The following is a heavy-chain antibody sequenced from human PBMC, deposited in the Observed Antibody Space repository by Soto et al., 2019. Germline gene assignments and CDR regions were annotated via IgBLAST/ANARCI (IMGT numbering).Heavy chain of an antibody. Sequence: EVQLVESGGALVQPGGSLRLSCAASAFTFSDHYMDWVRQAPGKGLEWVGRTRNKANNYTTEYAASVKGRFTISRADSKELLYLQMNSLKTENTSVYYSTSGFPKFDSLGQGTLVTGSS. V-gene: IGHV3-72*01. D-gene: IGHD3-10*01. CDR1: AFTFSDHY. J-gene: IGHJ4*02. CDR2: TRNKANNYTT. CDR3: TSGFPKFDS.